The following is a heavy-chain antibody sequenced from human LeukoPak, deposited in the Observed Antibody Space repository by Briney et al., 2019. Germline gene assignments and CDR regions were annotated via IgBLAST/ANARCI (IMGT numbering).Heavy chain of an antibody. CDR2: IYYSGST. J-gene: IGHJ3*02. CDR3: ARVSGGRSAFDI. V-gene: IGHV4-38-2*02. Sequence: KSSETLSLTCTVSGYSISSGYYWGWIRPPPGKGLEWIGSIYYSGSTYYNPSLKSRVTISVDTSKNQFSLKLSSVTAADTAVYYCARVSGGRSAFDIWGQGTMVTVSS. D-gene: IGHD3-16*01. CDR1: GYSISSGYY.